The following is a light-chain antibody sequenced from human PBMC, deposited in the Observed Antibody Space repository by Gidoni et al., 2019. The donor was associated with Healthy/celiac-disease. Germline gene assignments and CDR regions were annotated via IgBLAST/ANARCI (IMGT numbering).Light chain of an antibody. CDR2: LGS. CDR1: QSLLHSNGYNY. Sequence: DNVMNQSPLSLPVTPGEPASISCRSGQSLLHSNGYNYLDWYLQKQGQSPQLLIYLGSNRASGVPDRFSGSGSGTDFTLKISRVEAEDVGVYYCMQALQTPRTFGQGTKLEIK. V-gene: IGKV2-28*01. J-gene: IGKJ2*02. CDR3: MQALQTPRT.